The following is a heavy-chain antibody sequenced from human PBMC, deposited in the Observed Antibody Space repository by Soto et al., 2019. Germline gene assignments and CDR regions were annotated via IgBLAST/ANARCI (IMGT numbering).Heavy chain of an antibody. D-gene: IGHD6-6*01. CDR3: ARSVAARPLDY. J-gene: IGHJ4*02. CDR2: INPSGGST. CDR1: GYSFTIYY. V-gene: IGHV1-46*01. Sequence: ASVKVSCKASGYSFTIYYMHWVRQAPGQGLEWMGIINPSGGSTSYAQKFQGRVTMTRDTSTSTVYMELSSLRSEDTAVYYCARSVAARPLDYWGQGTLVTVSS.